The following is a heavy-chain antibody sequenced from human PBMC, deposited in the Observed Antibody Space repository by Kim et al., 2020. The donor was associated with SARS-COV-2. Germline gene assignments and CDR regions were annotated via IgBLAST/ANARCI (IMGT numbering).Heavy chain of an antibody. J-gene: IGHJ6*02. CDR2: IIPIFGTA. V-gene: IGHV1-69*06. Sequence: SVKVSCKASGGTFSSYAISWVRQAPGQGLEWMGGIIPIFGTANYAQKFQGRVTITADKSTSTAYMELSSLRSEDTAVYYCARRAGYGDYDYYGMDVWGQGTTVTVSS. D-gene: IGHD4-17*01. CDR1: GGTFSSYA. CDR3: ARRAGYGDYDYYGMDV.